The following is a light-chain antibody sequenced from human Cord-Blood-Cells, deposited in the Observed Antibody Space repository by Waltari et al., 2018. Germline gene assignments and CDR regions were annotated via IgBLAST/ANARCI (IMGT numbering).Light chain of an antibody. V-gene: IGLV3-19*01. CDR1: SLRSYY. Sequence: SSELTQDPAVSVALGQPVRITCQGDSLRSYYASWYQQKTGKAPVLVIYGKNNRPSGLPDRFSGSCSGNTASLTMTGAQAEDEADYYCISRDSSGNSWVFGGGTKQTVL. CDR3: ISRDSSGNSWV. J-gene: IGLJ3*02. CDR2: GKN.